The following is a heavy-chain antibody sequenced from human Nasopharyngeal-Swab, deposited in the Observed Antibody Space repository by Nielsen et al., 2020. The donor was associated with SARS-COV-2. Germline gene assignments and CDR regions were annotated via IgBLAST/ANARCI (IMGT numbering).Heavy chain of an antibody. CDR2: ISGSGGST. Sequence: GESLKISCAASGFTFSSYAMSWVRQAPGKWLEWVSAISGSGGSTYYADSVKGRFTISRDNSKNTLYLQMNSLRAEDTAVYYCAKNLENILRYFDWLLDAFDIWGQGTMVTVSS. D-gene: IGHD3-9*01. V-gene: IGHV3-23*01. CDR1: GFTFSSYA. CDR3: AKNLENILRYFDWLLDAFDI. J-gene: IGHJ3*02.